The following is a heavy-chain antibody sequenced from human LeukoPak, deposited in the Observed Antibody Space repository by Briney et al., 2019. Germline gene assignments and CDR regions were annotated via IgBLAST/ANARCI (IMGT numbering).Heavy chain of an antibody. J-gene: IGHJ5*02. D-gene: IGHD3-3*01. CDR3: ARDKSDFPFDA. CDR1: GLTVSSNY. Sequence: GGSLRLSCAASGLTVSSNYMSWVRQAPGKGLEWVSIIYRGGSTSYADSAKGRFTISRDISKNTVYLQMNSLRAEDTAVYYCARDKSDFPFDAWGQGTRVTVSS. CDR2: IYRGGST. V-gene: IGHV3-66*01.